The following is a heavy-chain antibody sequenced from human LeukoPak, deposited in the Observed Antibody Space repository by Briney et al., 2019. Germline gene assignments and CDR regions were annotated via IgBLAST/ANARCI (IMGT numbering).Heavy chain of an antibody. Sequence: PGGSLRLSCTASGFTFGDYAMSWVRQAPGKGLEWVAVISYDGSNKYYADSVKGRFTISRDNSKNSLYLQMNSLRAEDTAVYYCAKDRGGIVGDTYFDYWGQGTLVTVSS. D-gene: IGHD1-26*01. CDR3: AKDRGGIVGDTYFDY. CDR1: GFTFGDYA. CDR2: ISYDGSNK. J-gene: IGHJ4*02. V-gene: IGHV3-30*04.